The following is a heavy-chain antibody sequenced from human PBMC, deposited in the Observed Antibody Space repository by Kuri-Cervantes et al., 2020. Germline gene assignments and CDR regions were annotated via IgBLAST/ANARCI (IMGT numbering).Heavy chain of an antibody. V-gene: IGHV3-11*01. CDR1: GFTFSDYY. CDR3: ARGFRSRRSWPLGYYYGMDV. D-gene: IGHD1-14*01. J-gene: IGHJ6*02. CDR2: ISSSGSTI. Sequence: GGSLRLSCAASGFTFSDYYMSWIRQAPGKGLEWVSYISSSGSTIYYADSVKGRFTISRDNAKNSLYLQMNSLRAEDTAVYYCARGFRSRRSWPLGYYYGMDVWGQGTTVTVSS.